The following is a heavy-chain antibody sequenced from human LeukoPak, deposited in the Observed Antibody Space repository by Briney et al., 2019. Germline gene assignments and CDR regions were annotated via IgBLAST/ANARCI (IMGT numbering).Heavy chain of an antibody. CDR2: IYTSGST. D-gene: IGHD1-1*01. CDR3: ARLLDSTGPFDY. Sequence: SETLSLTCTVSGGSISSGSYYWSWIRQPAGKGLEWIGRIYTSGSTNYNPSLKSRVTISVDTSKNQFSLKLSSVTAADTAVYYCARLLDSTGPFDYWGQGTLVTVSS. J-gene: IGHJ4*02. CDR1: GGSISSGSYY. V-gene: IGHV4-61*02.